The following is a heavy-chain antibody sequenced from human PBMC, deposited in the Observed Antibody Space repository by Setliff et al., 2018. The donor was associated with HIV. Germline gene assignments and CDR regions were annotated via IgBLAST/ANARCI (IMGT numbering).Heavy chain of an antibody. CDR3: TRSPGLRFVDS. V-gene: IGHV4-34*01. CDR1: GGSFTDYY. CDR2: INHSGST. Sequence: SETLSLTCAVYGGSFTDYYWSWIRQPPGKGLEWIGEINHSGSTNYKPSLKSRVTMSVDTSKNQFSLKLGSVTAADTALYYFTRSPGLRFVDSWGQGTLVTVSS. D-gene: IGHD3-3*01. J-gene: IGHJ4*02.